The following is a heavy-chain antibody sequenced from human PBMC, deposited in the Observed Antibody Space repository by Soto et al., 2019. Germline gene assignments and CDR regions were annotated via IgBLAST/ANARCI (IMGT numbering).Heavy chain of an antibody. V-gene: IGHV1-8*01. J-gene: IGHJ4*02. CDR1: GYTFTGYD. D-gene: IGHD1-26*01. CDR2: MNPNSGNT. Sequence: QAQLVQSGAEVKKPGASVMVSCKASGYTFTGYDINWVRQATGQGLEWMGWMNPNSGNTGYAQNFQGRVTMTRDNSITTAYMELTSLRDDDSAVYYCAGEKVGTTGIDFWGQGTLVTVSS. CDR3: AGEKVGTTGIDF.